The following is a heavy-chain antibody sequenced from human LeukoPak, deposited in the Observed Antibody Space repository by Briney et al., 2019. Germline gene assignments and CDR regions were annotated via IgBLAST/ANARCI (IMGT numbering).Heavy chain of an antibody. CDR2: ISYDGSNK. CDR1: GFTFSSYG. D-gene: IGHD3-22*01. CDR3: AKTDGGWKYTYYYDSSGYGDYFDY. J-gene: IGHJ4*02. V-gene: IGHV3-30*18. Sequence: GGSLRLSCAASGFTFSSYGMPWVRQAPGKGLEWVAVISYDGSNKYYADSVKGRFTISRDNSKNTLYLQMNSLRAEDTAVYYCAKTDGGWKYTYYYDSSGYGDYFDYWGQGTLVTASS.